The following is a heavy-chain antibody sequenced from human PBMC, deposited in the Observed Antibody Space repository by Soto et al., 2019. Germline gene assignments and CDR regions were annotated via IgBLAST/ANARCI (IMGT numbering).Heavy chain of an antibody. CDR1: GFTFSSYA. CDR3: ATRSSSWYFHY. D-gene: IGHD6-13*01. V-gene: IGHV3-23*01. J-gene: IGHJ4*02. Sequence: EVQLLESGGGLVQPGGSLRLSCAASGFTFSSYAMNWVRQAPGKGLEWVSGISGSDVSTYYADSVKGRFTISRDNSKNTLNLQMNSLRAEDTAVYYCATRSSSWYFHYLGQGTLVTVSS. CDR2: ISGSDVST.